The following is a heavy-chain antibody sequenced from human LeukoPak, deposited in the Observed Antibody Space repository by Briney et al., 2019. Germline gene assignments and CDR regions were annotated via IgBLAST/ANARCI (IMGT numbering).Heavy chain of an antibody. D-gene: IGHD6-19*01. J-gene: IGHJ4*02. Sequence: GGSLRLSCAASGFTFSSYSMNWVRQAPGKGLEWVSSISSSTSYIYYADSVKGRFTISRDNSKNTLYLQMNSLRAEDTAVYYCAKDTAVGGSPYYFEYWGQGTLVTVSS. CDR2: ISSSTSYI. CDR1: GFTFSSYS. V-gene: IGHV3-21*04. CDR3: AKDTAVGGSPYYFEY.